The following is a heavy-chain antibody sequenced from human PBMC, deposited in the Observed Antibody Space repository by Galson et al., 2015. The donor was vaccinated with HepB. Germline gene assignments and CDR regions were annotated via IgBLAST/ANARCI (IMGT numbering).Heavy chain of an antibody. J-gene: IGHJ4*02. CDR3: ARRGGGCISTTWHLGY. CDR2: ISGSGGST. CDR1: GFSFRRYG. Sequence: SLRLSCAASGFSFRRYGMSWVRQAPGKGLEWVSAISGSGGSTFYADSVKGRFTISRDNSKNTLFLQLNSLRVEDTVVYYCARRGGGCISTTWHLGYWGQGTLVTVSS. V-gene: IGHV3-23*01. D-gene: IGHD2-2*01.